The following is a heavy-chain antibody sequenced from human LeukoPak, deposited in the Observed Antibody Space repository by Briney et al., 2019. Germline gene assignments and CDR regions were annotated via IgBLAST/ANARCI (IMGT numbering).Heavy chain of an antibody. V-gene: IGHV4-39*07. J-gene: IGHJ5*02. CDR3: ARGGGTWFDP. D-gene: IGHD1-1*01. CDR2: IYYSGST. CDR1: GGSISSSSYY. Sequence: PSETLSLTCTVSGGSISSSSYYWGWIRQPPGKGMEWIGSIYYSGSTYYNPSLKSRVTISVDTSKNQFSLKLSSVTAADTAVYYCARGGGTWFDPWGQGTLVTVSS.